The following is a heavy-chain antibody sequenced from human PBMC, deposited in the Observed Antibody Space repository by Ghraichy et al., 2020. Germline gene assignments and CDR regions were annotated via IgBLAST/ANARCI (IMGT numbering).Heavy chain of an antibody. CDR1: GGSISNSTW. CDR3: AGGTMIPLSYYYYMDV. CDR2: IYYSVTP. V-gene: IGHV4-4*02. Sequence: SQTLSITCAVSGGSISNSTWWSWVRQSPGRGLEWIGEIYYSVTPSYNPSLKSRVIISVDKAKNQFSLKLTSVTAADTAVYYCAGGTMIPLSYYYYMDVWGKGTTVTVS. D-gene: IGHD3-22*01. J-gene: IGHJ6*03.